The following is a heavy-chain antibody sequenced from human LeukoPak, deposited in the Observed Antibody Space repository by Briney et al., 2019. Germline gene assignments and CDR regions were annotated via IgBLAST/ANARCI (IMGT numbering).Heavy chain of an antibody. J-gene: IGHJ4*02. CDR2: IYPDDSET. CDR1: GFSFITYW. V-gene: IGHV5-51*01. Sequence: GESLKISCKGSGFSFITYWIGWVRQTPGKGLEWMGIIYPDDSETRYSPSFQGQVTISADKSINTAYLQWSSLKASDTAIYYCARRGEAMDPFDYWGQGTLVTVSS. D-gene: IGHD5-18*01. CDR3: ARRGEAMDPFDY.